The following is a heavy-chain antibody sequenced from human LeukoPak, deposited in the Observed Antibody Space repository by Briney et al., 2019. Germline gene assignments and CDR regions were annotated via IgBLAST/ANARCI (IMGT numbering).Heavy chain of an antibody. J-gene: IGHJ6*03. Sequence: SETLSLTCTVSGGSISSSSYYWGWIRQPPGKGLEWIGSIYYSGSTYYSPSLKSRVTISVDTSKNQFSLKLSSVTAADTAVYYCAKSVSSSWYYYYYYMDVWGKGTTVTISS. CDR3: AKSVSSSWYYYYYYMDV. CDR1: GGSISSSSYY. D-gene: IGHD6-13*01. CDR2: IYYSGST. V-gene: IGHV4-39*01.